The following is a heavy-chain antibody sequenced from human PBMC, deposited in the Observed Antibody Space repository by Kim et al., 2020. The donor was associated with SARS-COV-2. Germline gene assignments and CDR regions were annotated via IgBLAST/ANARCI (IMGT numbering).Heavy chain of an antibody. J-gene: IGHJ4*02. V-gene: IGHV1-2*02. CDR2: GGT. CDR3: ARVATGDY. Sequence: GGTNYAQKFQGRVTMTRDTSISTAYMELSRLRSDDTAVYYCARVATGDYWGQGTLVTVSS. D-gene: IGHD5-12*01.